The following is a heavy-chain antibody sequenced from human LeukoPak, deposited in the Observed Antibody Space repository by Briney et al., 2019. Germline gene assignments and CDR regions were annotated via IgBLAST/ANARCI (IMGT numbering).Heavy chain of an antibody. CDR3: VRGRGYCSSNSCYDFDY. CDR1: EYSFTTYW. Sequence: GESLKISCKGSEYSFTTYWIAWVRQMPGKGLEWMGIIYPGDSDTRYSPSFQGQVTISADKSISTAYLQWSSLKASDTAVYYCVRGRGYCSSNSCYDFDYWGQGTLVTVSP. J-gene: IGHJ4*02. V-gene: IGHV5-51*01. CDR2: IYPGDSDT. D-gene: IGHD5-12*01.